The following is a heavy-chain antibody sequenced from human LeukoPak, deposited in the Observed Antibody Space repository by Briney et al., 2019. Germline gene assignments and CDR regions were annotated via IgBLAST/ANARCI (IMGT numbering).Heavy chain of an antibody. CDR1: GYSFTSYW. V-gene: IGHV5-51*01. CDR2: IYPGDSDT. J-gene: IGHJ4*02. CDR3: ARSSPTAIKY. D-gene: IGHD2-2*02. Sequence: GGSLNISCKGSGYSFTSYWIGWVRQMPGKGLEWMGVIYPGDSDTRYSPSFQGQVSISADKSISTAYLQWSSLKASDTAMYYCARSSPTAIKYWGQGTLVTVSS.